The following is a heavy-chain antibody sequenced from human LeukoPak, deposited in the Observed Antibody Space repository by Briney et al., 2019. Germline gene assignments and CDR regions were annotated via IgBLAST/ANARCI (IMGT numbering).Heavy chain of an antibody. V-gene: IGHV3-23*01. CDR3: AKGHGSTWYDGLYYFDY. CDR1: GFTFSSYG. D-gene: IGHD6-13*01. J-gene: IGHJ4*02. CDR2: ISGSGGFT. Sequence: GGPLRLSCAASGFTFSSYGMSWVRQAPGKGLEWVSGISGSGGFTYYADSLKGRFTISRDNSKNMLYLQMNSLRVEDTAVYYCAKGHGSTWYDGLYYFDYWGQGILVTVSS.